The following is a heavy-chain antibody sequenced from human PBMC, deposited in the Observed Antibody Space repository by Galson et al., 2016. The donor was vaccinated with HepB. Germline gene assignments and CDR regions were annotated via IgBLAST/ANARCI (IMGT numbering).Heavy chain of an antibody. CDR1: GDSMTDYY. Sequence: TLSLTCTVSGDSMTDYYWSFIRQAPGKGLEWIGYIYHNGNIDYNPSLKSRVTITIDTSKNQFSLKLTSVTAADTAVYYCSGAGDLTENYFQYRGQGALVAVSS. CDR3: SGAGDLTENYFQY. J-gene: IGHJ4*02. D-gene: IGHD7-27*01. V-gene: IGHV4-59*01. CDR2: IYHNGNI.